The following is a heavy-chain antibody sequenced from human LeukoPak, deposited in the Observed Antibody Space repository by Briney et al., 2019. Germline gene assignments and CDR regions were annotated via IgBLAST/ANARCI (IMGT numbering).Heavy chain of an antibody. CDR2: IKSDGSST. J-gene: IGHJ4*02. CDR1: GFMFSRYW. V-gene: IGHV3-74*01. D-gene: IGHD6-13*01. CDR3: VRDSSSWYYDF. Sequence: GGSLRLSCVASGFMFSRYWMHWVRQAPGKGLVWVSHIKSDGSSTTYADSVKGRFTISRDNAKSTLYLQMNSLRVEDTAVYYCVRDSSSWYYDFWGQGTLVTVSS.